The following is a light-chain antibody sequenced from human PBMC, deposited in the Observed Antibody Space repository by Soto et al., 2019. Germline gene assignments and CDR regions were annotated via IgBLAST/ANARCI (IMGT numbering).Light chain of an antibody. CDR3: QQYNKWPLT. J-gene: IGKJ1*01. CDR2: DAS. CDR1: QSVSNN. Sequence: EIVMTQSPGTLSVSPGESATLSCRASQSVSNNLAWYQQKPGQAPRLLIYDASTRATGIPARFRGSGSGTEFTLTISSLQSEDFAVYYCQQYNKWPLTFGQGTKVDIK. V-gene: IGKV3-15*01.